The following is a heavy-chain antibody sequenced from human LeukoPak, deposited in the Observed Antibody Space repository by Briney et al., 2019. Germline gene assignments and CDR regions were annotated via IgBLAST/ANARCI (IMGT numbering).Heavy chain of an antibody. V-gene: IGHV3-53*01. CDR3: AKFDGIAVDYYFDY. CDR2: IYSGGNT. Sequence: GGSLTLSCAASGFTFSDYYMSWIRQAPGKGLEWVSVIYSGGNTYYADSVKGRFTISRDNSKNTLYLQMNSLRAEDTAVYYCAKFDGIAVDYYFDYWGQGTLVTVSS. D-gene: IGHD6-19*01. CDR1: GFTFSDYY. J-gene: IGHJ4*02.